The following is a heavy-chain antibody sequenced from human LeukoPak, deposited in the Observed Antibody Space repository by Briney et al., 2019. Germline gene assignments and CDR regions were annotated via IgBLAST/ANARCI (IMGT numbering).Heavy chain of an antibody. CDR1: EITFSSYA. J-gene: IGHJ4*02. CDR3: AKGWFGETLHGPHDY. V-gene: IGHV3-23*01. D-gene: IGHD3-10*01. CDR2: ISASGSLT. Sequence: GGSLRLSCAASEITFSSYAMSWVRRAPGKGLEWVSSISASGSLTYYADSVKGRFTISRDNSKGILFLQMNSLTVEDTAVYFWAKGWFGETLHGPHDYWGQGPLVTVSS.